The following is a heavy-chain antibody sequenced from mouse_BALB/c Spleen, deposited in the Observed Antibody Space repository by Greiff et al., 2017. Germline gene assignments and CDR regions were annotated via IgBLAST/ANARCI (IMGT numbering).Heavy chain of an antibody. V-gene: IGHV5-6-5*01. Sequence: EVKVVESGGGLVKPGGSLKLSCAASGFTFSSYAMSWVRQTPEKRLEWVASISSGGSTYYPDSVKGRFTISRDNARNILYLQMSSLRSEDTAMYYCARRGVGYYAMDYWGQGTSVTVSS. CDR3: ARRGVGYYAMDY. CDR2: ISSGGST. CDR1: GFTFSSYA. J-gene: IGHJ4*01.